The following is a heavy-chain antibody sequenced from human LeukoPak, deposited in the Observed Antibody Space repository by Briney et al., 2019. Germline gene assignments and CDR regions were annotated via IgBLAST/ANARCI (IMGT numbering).Heavy chain of an antibody. D-gene: IGHD3-22*01. CDR2: INHSGST. J-gene: IGHJ4*02. CDR1: GGSFSGYY. V-gene: IGHV4-34*01. CDR3: ARGVWVDSSGYYSFDY. Sequence: PSETPSVTCAVYGGSFSGYYWSWIRQPPGKGLEWIGEINHSGSTNYNPSLKSRVTISVDTSKNQFSLKLSSVTAADTAVYYCARGVWVDSSGYYSFDYWGQGTLVTVSS.